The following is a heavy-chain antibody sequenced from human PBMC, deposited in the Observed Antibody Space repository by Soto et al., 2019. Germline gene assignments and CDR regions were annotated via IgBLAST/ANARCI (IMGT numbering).Heavy chain of an antibody. V-gene: IGHV5-51*01. J-gene: IGHJ4*02. CDR3: ARTSMTYYDFWGVFYIGGFDY. D-gene: IGHD3-3*01. CDR2: IYPGDSDT. Sequence: EVQLVQSGAEVKKSGESLRISCKGSGYSFSSNWIAWVRQMPGKGPEWMGIIYPGDSDTRYSPSFQGQVTISADKSMSTAYLQWSSLKASDTAMYYCARTSMTYYDFWGVFYIGGFDYWGQGTLVSVSS. CDR1: GYSFSSNW.